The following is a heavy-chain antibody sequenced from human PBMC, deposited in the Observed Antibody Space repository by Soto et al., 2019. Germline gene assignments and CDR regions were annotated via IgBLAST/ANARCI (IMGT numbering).Heavy chain of an antibody. V-gene: IGHV3-23*01. J-gene: IGHJ6*02. CDR1: GFAFSSYA. D-gene: IGHD3-3*01. CDR2: IGGSGDNI. CDR3: VKNHYHLCTGYTLTPGIDD. Sequence: PGGSLRLSCAASGFAFSSYAMSWVRQAPGKGLEWVSGIGGSGDNIYNADSVKGRFTISRDNSKNTTYLRMSRVRADDTSVYYCVKNHYHLCTGYTLTPGIDDWGQGTAVTASS.